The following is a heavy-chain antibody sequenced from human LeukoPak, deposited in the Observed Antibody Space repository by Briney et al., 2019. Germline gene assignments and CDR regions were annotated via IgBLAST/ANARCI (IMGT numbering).Heavy chain of an antibody. J-gene: IGHJ4*02. Sequence: AGSLRLSCAAYGFTFSSYAMSWVRQAPGKELEWVSATSGSGGSTYYADSVKGRFTIARDNSTDTLYLRMDSLGAGDTAVYYCVTRYSGSYSTIDYWGQGTPVTVSS. CDR1: GFTFSSYA. V-gene: IGHV3-23*01. CDR3: VTRYSGSYSTIDY. D-gene: IGHD1-26*01. CDR2: TSGSGGST.